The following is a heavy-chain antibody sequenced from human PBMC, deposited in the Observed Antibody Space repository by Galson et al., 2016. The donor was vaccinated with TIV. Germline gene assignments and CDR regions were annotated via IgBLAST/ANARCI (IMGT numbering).Heavy chain of an antibody. CDR1: GYSFTGYF. J-gene: IGHJ3*01. CDR2: INPKTGAT. CDR3: ARSDSYYKYALDV. V-gene: IGHV1-2*02. D-gene: IGHD3-10*01. Sequence: SVKVSCKASGYSFTGYFMHWVRQAPGQVLEWMGWINPKTGATTYAQEFQGRITMTRDTSASTVYMDLNRLQSDDTAVYYCARSDSYYKYALDVWGQGTTVTVSS.